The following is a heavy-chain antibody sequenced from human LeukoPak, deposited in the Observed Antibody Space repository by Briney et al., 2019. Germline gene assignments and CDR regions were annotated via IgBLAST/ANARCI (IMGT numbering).Heavy chain of an antibody. D-gene: IGHD3-3*01. CDR2: IYYTGRA. V-gene: IGHV4-59*01. CDR3: ARGDFWSGAPTD. J-gene: IGHJ4*02. CDR1: GGSSSRYY. Sequence: KPSETLSLTCTVSGGSSSRYYWSWIRQPPGTGLEWIGYIYYTGRADYNPSLKSRVSMSVDTSKNQFSLRVNSMTAADTAVYYCARGDFWSGAPTDWGQGTLVTVSS.